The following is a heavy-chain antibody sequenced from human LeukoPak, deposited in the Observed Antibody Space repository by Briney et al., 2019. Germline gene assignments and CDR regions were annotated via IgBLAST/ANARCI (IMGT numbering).Heavy chain of an antibody. CDR2: FDPDDGET. J-gene: IGHJ4*02. CDR1: GYTLTGLP. V-gene: IGHV1-24*01. CDR3: ATGTSGSYYVGIVRPIDY. D-gene: IGHD1-26*01. Sequence: ASVKVSCKVSGYTLTGLPIHWVRQAPGKGLEWMGGFDPDDGETVYAQMFQGRVTMTEDTSSDTASMELSSLRSEDTAVYYCATGTSGSYYVGIVRPIDYWGQGTLVTVSS.